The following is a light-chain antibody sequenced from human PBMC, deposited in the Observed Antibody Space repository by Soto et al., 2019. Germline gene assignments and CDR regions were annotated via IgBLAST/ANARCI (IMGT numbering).Light chain of an antibody. CDR1: QSVSSY. V-gene: IGKV3-11*01. Sequence: EIVFTPSPATLSLSPGERATLSCRASQSVSSYLAWYQQKPGQAPRLLIYDASNRATGIPARFSGSGSGTGFTLTISSLEPEDFASYYCQQRSSWPRTFGQGTKVDI. CDR2: DAS. J-gene: IGKJ1*01. CDR3: QQRSSWPRT.